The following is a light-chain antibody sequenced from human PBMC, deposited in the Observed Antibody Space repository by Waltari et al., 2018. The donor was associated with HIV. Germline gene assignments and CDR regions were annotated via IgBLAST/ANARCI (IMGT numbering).Light chain of an antibody. Sequence: EIVMTQSPATLSVSPGERATLSCRASQSVSSNLAWYQQKAGQAPRLLLYGASTRATGIPARFSGSGSGTEFTLTIRSLQSEDFAIYYCQQYNNWPLTWTFGQGTKVEIK. CDR1: QSVSSN. V-gene: IGKV3-15*01. CDR3: QQYNNWPLTWT. J-gene: IGKJ1*01. CDR2: GAS.